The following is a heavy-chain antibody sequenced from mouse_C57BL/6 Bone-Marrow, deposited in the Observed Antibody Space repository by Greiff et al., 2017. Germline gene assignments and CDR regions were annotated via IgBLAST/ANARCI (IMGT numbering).Heavy chain of an antibody. Sequence: EVQRVESGPGLVKPSQSLSLTCSVTGYSITSGYYWNWIRQFPGNKLEWMGYISYDGSNNYNPSLKNRISITRDTSKNQFFLKLNSVTTEDTATYYCARAPPYGYDFAYWGQGTLVTVSA. CDR1: GYSITSGYY. J-gene: IGHJ3*01. CDR2: ISYDGSN. D-gene: IGHD2-2*01. V-gene: IGHV3-6*01. CDR3: ARAPPYGYDFAY.